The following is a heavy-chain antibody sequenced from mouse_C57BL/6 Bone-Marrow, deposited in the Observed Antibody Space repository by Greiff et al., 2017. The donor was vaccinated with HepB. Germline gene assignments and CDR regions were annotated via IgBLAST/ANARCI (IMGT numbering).Heavy chain of an antibody. Sequence: EVKLEESGPGLVKPSQSLSLTCSVTGYSITSGYYWNWIRQFPGNKLEWMGYISYDGSNNYNPSLKNRISITRDTSKNQFFLKLNSVTTEDTATYYCARDDSYYVMDYWGQGTSVTVSS. CDR2: ISYDGSN. J-gene: IGHJ4*01. CDR1: GYSITSGYY. D-gene: IGHD2-4*01. V-gene: IGHV3-6*01. CDR3: ARDDSYYVMDY.